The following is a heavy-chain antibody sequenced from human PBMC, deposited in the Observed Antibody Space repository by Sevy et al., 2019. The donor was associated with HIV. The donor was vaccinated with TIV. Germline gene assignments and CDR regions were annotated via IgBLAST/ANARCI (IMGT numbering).Heavy chain of an antibody. CDR3: AKALNPALESMIEVVLRTLKGFDV. J-gene: IGHJ3*01. CDR1: GFTFNTHA. CDR2: ISGPGLST. D-gene: IGHD3-22*01. V-gene: IGHV3-23*01. Sequence: GGSLRLSCAASGFTFNTHAMTWVRQAPGKGLEWVSVISGPGLSTYYADSVKGRFTISRDNSKNTLYLQMNSLRADDMAKYYCAKALNPALESMIEVVLRTLKGFDVWGQGTMVTVSS.